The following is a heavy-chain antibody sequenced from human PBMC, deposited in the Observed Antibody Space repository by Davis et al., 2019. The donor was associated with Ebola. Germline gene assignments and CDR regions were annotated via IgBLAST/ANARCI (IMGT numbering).Heavy chain of an antibody. D-gene: IGHD1-26*01. CDR3: AKDTSNIWFDM. Sequence: GESLKISCTVSGFTFNTYAMSWVRQAPGKVLEWVTGISGSGSITYYADSVKGRFTISRDNSKNTLYLQMNGLRVEDTAIYYCAKDTSNIWFDMWGQGTMVTVSS. CDR2: ISGSGSIT. CDR1: GFTFNTYA. V-gene: IGHV3-23*01. J-gene: IGHJ3*02.